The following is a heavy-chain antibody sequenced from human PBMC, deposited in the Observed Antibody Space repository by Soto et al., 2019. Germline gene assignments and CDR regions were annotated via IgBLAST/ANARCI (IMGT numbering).Heavy chain of an antibody. V-gene: IGHV3-49*03. CDR1: GFTFGDYA. J-gene: IGHJ6*03. D-gene: IGHD4-17*01. Sequence: GGSLRLSCTASGFTFGDYAMSWFRQAPGKGLEWVGFIRSKAYGGTTEYAASVKGRFTISRDDSKSIAYLQMNSLKTEDTAVYYCTRDSLYYGDYGHYYYYYYMDVWGKGTTVTVSS. CDR2: IRSKAYGGTT. CDR3: TRDSLYYGDYGHYYYYYYMDV.